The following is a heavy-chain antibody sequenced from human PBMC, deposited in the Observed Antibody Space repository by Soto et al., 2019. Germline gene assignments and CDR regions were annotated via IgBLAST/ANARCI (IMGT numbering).Heavy chain of an antibody. Sequence: GGSLSLSCAASGFILSTYGVHWFRQAPGKGLEWVAMISHDGNAQYYVDSVKGRFSVSRDTSKNTLHLHMNSLRSEDTGLYYCARDCGPRNWYNWFHPWGQGTMVTVSS. CDR2: ISHDGNAQ. CDR3: ARDCGPRNWYNWFHP. CDR1: GFILSTYG. J-gene: IGHJ5*02. V-gene: IGHV3-30*03.